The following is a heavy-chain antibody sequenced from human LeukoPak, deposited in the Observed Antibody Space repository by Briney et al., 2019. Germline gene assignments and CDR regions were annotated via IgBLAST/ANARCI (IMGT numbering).Heavy chain of an antibody. CDR1: GGTFSSYA. D-gene: IGHD3-10*01. J-gene: IGHJ3*02. CDR2: IIPILGIA. Sequence: ASVKVSCKASGGTFSSYAISWVRQAPGQGLEWMGRIIPILGIANYAQKFQGRVTITADKSTSTAYMELSSLRSEDTAVYYCARPMVRGVMDAFDTWGQGTMVTVSS. V-gene: IGHV1-69*04. CDR3: ARPMVRGVMDAFDT.